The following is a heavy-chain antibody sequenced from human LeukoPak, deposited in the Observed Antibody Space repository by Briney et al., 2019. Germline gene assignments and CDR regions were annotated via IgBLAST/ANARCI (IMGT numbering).Heavy chain of an antibody. D-gene: IGHD3-9*01. CDR1: GFTFSSYS. J-gene: IGHJ3*02. V-gene: IGHV3-21*01. Sequence: PGGSLRLSCAASGFTFSSYSMIWVRQAPGKGLEWVSFITSSSSYIYYADSVKGRFTISRDNAKNSLYLQMNSLRAEDTAVYYCARDLHSILTGYEYDAFDIWGQGTMVTVSS. CDR3: ARDLHSILTGYEYDAFDI. CDR2: ITSSSSYI.